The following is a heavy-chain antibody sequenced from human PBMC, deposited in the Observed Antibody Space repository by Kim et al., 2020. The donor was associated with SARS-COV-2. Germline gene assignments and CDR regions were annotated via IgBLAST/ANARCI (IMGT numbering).Heavy chain of an antibody. J-gene: IGHJ4*02. CDR2: FYYSGST. CDR3: ARDPFLPGY. D-gene: IGHD3-3*01. Sequence: SETLSLTCTVSGGSISSSSYYWGWLRQPPGKGLEWIGIFYYSGSTYYNPSLKSRVTMSVDTSKNQFSLKLSSVTAADTAVYYCARDPFLPGYWGQGTLVTVSS. CDR1: GGSISSSSYY. V-gene: IGHV4-39*07.